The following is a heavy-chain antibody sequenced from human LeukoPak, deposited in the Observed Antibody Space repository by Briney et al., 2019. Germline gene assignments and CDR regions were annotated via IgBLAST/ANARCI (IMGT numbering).Heavy chain of an antibody. J-gene: IGHJ6*02. D-gene: IGHD4-17*01. CDR3: AITGDYRSGDYYYFYGMDV. Sequence: GGSLRLSCAASRFTFSSYGMHWVRQAPGKGLEWVAVISYDGSYKYYADSVRGRFTISRDNSKNTLYLQMNSLRAEDTAVYYCAITGDYRSGDYYYFYGMDVWGQGTTVTVSS. V-gene: IGHV3-30*03. CDR1: RFTFSSYG. CDR2: ISYDGSYK.